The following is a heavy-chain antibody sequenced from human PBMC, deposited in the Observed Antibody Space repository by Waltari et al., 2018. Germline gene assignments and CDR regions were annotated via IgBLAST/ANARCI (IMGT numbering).Heavy chain of an antibody. V-gene: IGHV4-38-2*01. D-gene: IGHD6-13*01. Sequence: QVQLQESGPGLVKPSETLSLTCAVSGYSISSGYYWGWIRQPPGKGLEWIGSIYHSGSTYYNPPRKSRGTISVDTSKNQFSLKLRSVTAADTAVYYCARHGIAAAGLIDYWGQGTLVTVSS. CDR1: GYSISSGYY. J-gene: IGHJ4*02. CDR3: ARHGIAAAGLIDY. CDR2: IYHSGST.